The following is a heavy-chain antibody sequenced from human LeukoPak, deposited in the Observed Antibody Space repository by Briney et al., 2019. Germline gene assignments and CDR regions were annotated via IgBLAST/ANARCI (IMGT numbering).Heavy chain of an antibody. J-gene: IGHJ4*02. CDR2: ISYDGSNK. D-gene: IGHD3-22*01. Sequence: GGSLRLSCAASGFTFSSYAMHWVRQAPGKGLELVAVISYDGSNKYYADSVKGRFTISRDNSKNTLYLQMNSLRAEDTAVYYCARSNYYDSSGYYPTLYGYFDYWGQGTLVTVSS. CDR3: ARSNYYDSSGYYPTLYGYFDY. V-gene: IGHV3-30*01. CDR1: GFTFSSYA.